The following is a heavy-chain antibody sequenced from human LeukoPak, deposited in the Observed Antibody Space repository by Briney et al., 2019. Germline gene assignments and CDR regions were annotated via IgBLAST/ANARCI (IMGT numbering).Heavy chain of an antibody. V-gene: IGHV3-20*04. CDR2: ISWNGGRT. J-gene: IGHJ4*02. D-gene: IGHD1-26*01. Sequence: PGGSLRLSCAASGFTFSDYYMTWIRQAPGKGLEWVSGISWNGGRTYYADSVKGRFTISRDNAKNSLYLHMNSLRAEDTALYSCARDRSYGAFDYWGQGTLVTVSS. CDR1: GFTFSDYY. CDR3: ARDRSYGAFDY.